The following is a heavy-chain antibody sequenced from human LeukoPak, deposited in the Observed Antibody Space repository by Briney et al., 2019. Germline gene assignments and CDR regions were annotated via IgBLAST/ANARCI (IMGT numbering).Heavy chain of an antibody. CDR2: IYPGDSDT. CDR3: ARRVAGSYHDAFDI. CDR1: GYSFTSYW. Sequence: PGESLKISCTGSGYSFTSYWIGWVRQMPGKGLEWMGIIYPGDSDTRYSPSSQGQVTISADKSISTAYLQWSSLRASDTAMYYCARRVAGSYHDAFDIWGQGTMVTVSS. J-gene: IGHJ3*02. V-gene: IGHV5-51*01. D-gene: IGHD1-26*01.